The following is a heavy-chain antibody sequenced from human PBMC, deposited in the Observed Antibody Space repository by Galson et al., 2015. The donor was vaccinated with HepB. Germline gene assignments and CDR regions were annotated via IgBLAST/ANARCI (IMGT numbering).Heavy chain of an antibody. Sequence: SLRLSCAASGFTFSGSAIHWVRQASGKGPEWVGRIRSKAHNYATSCVPSLIGRFTISRDDSNNMAFLHMKSLKTEDTAVYYCSRLGDFSGYSSRWGQGTLVTVSS. J-gene: IGHJ4*02. CDR2: IRSKAHNYAT. V-gene: IGHV3-73*01. CDR3: SRLGDFSGYSSR. CDR1: GFTFSGSA. D-gene: IGHD5-12*01.